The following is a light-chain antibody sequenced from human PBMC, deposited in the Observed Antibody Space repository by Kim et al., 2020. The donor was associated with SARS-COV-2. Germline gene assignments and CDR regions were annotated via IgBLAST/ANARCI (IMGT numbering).Light chain of an antibody. V-gene: IGKV3-20*01. CDR2: GAS. CDR1: QSVSSSC. CDR3: QQYGSSPRT. Sequence: APGEKATPSCRASQSVSSSCLAWYQQKPGQAPRLLIYGASSRATGIPDRFSGSGSGTDFTLTISRLEPEDFAVYYCQQYGSSPRTFGQGTKVEIK. J-gene: IGKJ1*01.